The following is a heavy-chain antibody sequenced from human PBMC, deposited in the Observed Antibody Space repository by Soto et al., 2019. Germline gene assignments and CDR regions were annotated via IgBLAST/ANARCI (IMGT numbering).Heavy chain of an antibody. CDR1: GIPVSSNY. CDR2: LHSGGDT. CDR3: ARDGPYYYASRMDV. D-gene: IGHD3-10*01. V-gene: IGHV3-53*04. Sequence: EVQLGESGGGLVQPGGSLRLSCVASGIPVSSNYMTWVRQAPGKGLEWVSVLHSGGDTYYANSVKGRFTIPRHDSTNTLYLQMNSLTPEDTAVYYCARDGPYYYASRMDVWGQGTTVTVSS. J-gene: IGHJ6*02.